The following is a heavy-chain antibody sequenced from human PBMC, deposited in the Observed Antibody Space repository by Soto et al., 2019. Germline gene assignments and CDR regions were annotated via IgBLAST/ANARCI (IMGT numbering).Heavy chain of an antibody. D-gene: IGHD1-26*01. CDR2: IYPGDSET. V-gene: IGHV5-51*01. Sequence: GESLKISCQGSGNSFTRHWIAWVRQVPGKGLEWMGIIYPGDSETTYSPSFQGQVTISADKFISTAYLQWSRLKASDTAMYYCATNGIVGAGDAFDIWGQGTMVTVSS. CDR3: ATNGIVGAGDAFDI. J-gene: IGHJ3*02. CDR1: GNSFTRHW.